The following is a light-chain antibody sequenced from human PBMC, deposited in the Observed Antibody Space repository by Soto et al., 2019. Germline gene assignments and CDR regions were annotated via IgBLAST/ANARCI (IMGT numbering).Light chain of an antibody. V-gene: IGKV3-11*01. CDR3: QQHSHWPPWT. CDR2: GAS. J-gene: IGKJ1*01. CDR1: QNVRTF. Sequence: EIVMTQSPATLSVSPGERATLSCMASQNVRTFLDWYQQKPGQAPRLLIYGASNRATGIPATFSGSGSGTDFTLTISSLEPEDFAVYYCQQHSHWPPWTFGQGTKVDIK.